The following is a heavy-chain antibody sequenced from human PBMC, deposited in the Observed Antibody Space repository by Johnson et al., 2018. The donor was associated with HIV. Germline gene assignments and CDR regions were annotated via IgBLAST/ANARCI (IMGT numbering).Heavy chain of an antibody. CDR2: VYNSGPT. V-gene: IGHV3-53*01. J-gene: IGHJ3*01. CDR1: GFTVSSNY. Sequence: VQLVESGGGLIQPGGSLRLSCAGSGFTVSSNYMSCVRQASGTGLEWVSVVYNSGPTYYGDSVMGRFTISRDNAKYTVDLKMNSLRVEDTAVYYCAKVDCGGDTCAGYDPFDLWGQGTLVTVSS. CDR3: AKVDCGGDTCAGYDPFDL. D-gene: IGHD2-21*01.